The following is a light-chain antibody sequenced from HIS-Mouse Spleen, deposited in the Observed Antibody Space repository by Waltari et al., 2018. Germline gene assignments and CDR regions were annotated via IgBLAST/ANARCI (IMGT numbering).Light chain of an antibody. J-gene: IGLJ1*01. CDR3: CSYAGSYTYV. V-gene: IGLV2-11*01. Sequence: QSALTQPRSVSGSPGPSVTISCIGTSSDVVGYNYVSWYQQPPGKAPKLMIYDVSKPPAGVPDRVSGSKSGNTASLTISELQAEDEADYYCCSYAGSYTYVFGTGTKVTVL. CDR2: DVS. CDR1: SSDVVGYNY.